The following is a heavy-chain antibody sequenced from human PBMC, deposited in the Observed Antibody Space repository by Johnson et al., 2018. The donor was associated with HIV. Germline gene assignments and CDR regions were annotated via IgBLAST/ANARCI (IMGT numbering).Heavy chain of an antibody. Sequence: QVQLVESGGGLVQPGGSLRLSCAASGFTFSDYYMSWIRQAPGKGLEWVSYISSSGSTIYYADSVKGRFTISRDNAKNSRYLPMTRLRAEYTAVYYCARSGAASLAARWDAFDIWGQGTMVTVSS. V-gene: IGHV3-11*04. CDR1: GFTFSDYY. J-gene: IGHJ3*02. CDR2: ISSSGSTI. CDR3: ARSGAASLAARWDAFDI. D-gene: IGHD6-6*01.